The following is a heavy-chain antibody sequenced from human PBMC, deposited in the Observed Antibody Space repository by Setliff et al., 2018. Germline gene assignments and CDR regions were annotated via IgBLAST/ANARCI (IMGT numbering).Heavy chain of an antibody. CDR2: ISGYGSRT. CDR3: IRDTSGRDAFDI. CDR1: GFTFSSYA. D-gene: IGHD6-19*01. V-gene: IGHV3-23*01. Sequence: GESLKISCAASGFTFSSYAMTWVRQAPGKGLEWVSGISGYGSRTYYADSVKGRSTISRDNSQNTMYLQMNSLRAEDTAVYYCIRDTSGRDAFDILGQGTMVTVS. J-gene: IGHJ3*02.